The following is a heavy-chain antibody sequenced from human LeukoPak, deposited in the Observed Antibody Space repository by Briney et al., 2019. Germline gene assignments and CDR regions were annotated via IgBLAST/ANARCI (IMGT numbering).Heavy chain of an antibody. D-gene: IGHD3-16*01. CDR2: ISGDGTRT. Sequence: PGGSLRLSCAASGFTFSSYAMTWARQAPVKGLEWVSAISGDGTRTYYADSVKGRFTISRDNSKNTLYLEMSSLRVEDTAIYYCAKWPEGAMDYFDYWGQGTLVTLSS. CDR1: GFTFSSYA. V-gene: IGHV3-23*01. J-gene: IGHJ4*02. CDR3: AKWPEGAMDYFDY.